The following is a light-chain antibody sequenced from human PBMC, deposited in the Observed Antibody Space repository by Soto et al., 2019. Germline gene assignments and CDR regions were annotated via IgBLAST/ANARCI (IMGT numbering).Light chain of an antibody. Sequence: EILLTQSPATLSLSPGERATLSCRASQSVGKYLVWYQQKHGQAPRILIYGASNRDTGIPARFSGSGSGTDFTLTISRLEPEDFEVYYCQQRSNWQLTFGGGTKVDIK. CDR3: QQRSNWQLT. CDR1: QSVGKY. V-gene: IGKV3D-11*02. J-gene: IGKJ4*01. CDR2: GAS.